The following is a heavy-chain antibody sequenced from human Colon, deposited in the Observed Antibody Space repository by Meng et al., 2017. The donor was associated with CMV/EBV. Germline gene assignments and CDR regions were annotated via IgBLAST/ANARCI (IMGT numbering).Heavy chain of an antibody. V-gene: IGHV7-4-1*02. J-gene: IGHJ4*02. CDR2: INPNTGHP. CDR1: GYTFPSSS. Sequence: CKASGYTFPSSSMNWVRQAPGPGLEWMGWINPNTGHPTYAQGFTGRFVFSLDTSVSTAYLQINSLKAEDTAVYYCAREGEDAYYNFDYWGQGTLVTVSS. D-gene: IGHD3-10*01. CDR3: AREGEDAYYNFDY.